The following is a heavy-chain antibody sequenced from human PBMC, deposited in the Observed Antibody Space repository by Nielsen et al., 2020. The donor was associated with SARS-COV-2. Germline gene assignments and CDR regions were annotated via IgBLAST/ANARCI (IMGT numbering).Heavy chain of an antibody. D-gene: IGHD3-10*01. CDR1: GFTFSSYW. CDR2: IKQDGSEK. CDR3: ARSIIRITMVRGVFGWFDP. Sequence: GESLKISCAASGFTFSSYWMSWVRQAPGKGLEWVANIKQDGSEKYYVDSVKGRFTISRDNAKNSLYLQMNSLRAEDTAVYYCARSIIRITMVRGVFGWFDPWGQGTLVTVSS. J-gene: IGHJ5*02. V-gene: IGHV3-7*01.